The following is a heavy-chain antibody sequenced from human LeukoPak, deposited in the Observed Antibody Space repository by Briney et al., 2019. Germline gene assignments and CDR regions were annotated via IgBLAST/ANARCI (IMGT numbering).Heavy chain of an antibody. Sequence: ASVKVSCKASGYTFTGYYMHWVRQAPGQGLEWMGWINPSSGGTNYAQKFQGRVTMTRDTSISTAYMELSRLRSDDTAVYYCARVMSIASRWFDPWGQGTLVTVSS. J-gene: IGHJ5*02. CDR3: ARVMSIASRWFDP. CDR2: INPSSGGT. D-gene: IGHD6-6*01. V-gene: IGHV1-2*02. CDR1: GYTFTGYY.